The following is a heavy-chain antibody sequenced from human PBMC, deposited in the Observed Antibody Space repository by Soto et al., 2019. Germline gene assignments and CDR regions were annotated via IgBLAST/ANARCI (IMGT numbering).Heavy chain of an antibody. D-gene: IGHD3-3*01. CDR2: IVPMFGTA. Sequence: QVQLVQSGAEVKKPGSSVNVSCKTSGGTFGNSAVTRVRQAPGQGLQWLGGIVPMFGTANYAKTFQGRVTMTAEESTITAEMELSSLNTDDTAVYYWARDGDPQSAFWSGPLGGGRFDPWGQGTLVTVSS. V-gene: IGHV1-69*12. CDR3: ARDGDPQSAFWSGPLGGGRFDP. J-gene: IGHJ5*02. CDR1: GGTFGNSA.